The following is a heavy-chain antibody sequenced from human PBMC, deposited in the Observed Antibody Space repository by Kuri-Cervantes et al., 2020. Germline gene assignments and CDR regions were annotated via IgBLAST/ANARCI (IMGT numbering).Heavy chain of an antibody. D-gene: IGHD3-22*01. V-gene: IGHV3-20*04. Sequence: GESLKISCAASRFIFDDYGMSWVRQAPGKGLEWVSGINWNGGSTGYADSVKGRFTISRDNAKNSLYLQMNSLRAEDTAVYYCARGETYYYDSSGSDAFDIWGQGTMVTVSS. CDR2: INWNGGST. J-gene: IGHJ3*02. CDR1: RFIFDDYG. CDR3: ARGETYYYDSSGSDAFDI.